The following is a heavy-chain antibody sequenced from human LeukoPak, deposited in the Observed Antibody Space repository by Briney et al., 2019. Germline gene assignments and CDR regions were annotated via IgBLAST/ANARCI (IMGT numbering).Heavy chain of an antibody. V-gene: IGHV1-69*05. D-gene: IGHD5-24*01. Sequence: GASVKVSCKASGGTFSSYAISWVRQAPGQGLEWMGGIIPIFGTANYAQKFQGRVTITTDESTSTAYKELSSLRSEDTAVYYCARERSRDGYNSDAFDIWGQGTMVTVSS. CDR3: ARERSRDGYNSDAFDI. CDR1: GGTFSSYA. CDR2: IIPIFGTA. J-gene: IGHJ3*02.